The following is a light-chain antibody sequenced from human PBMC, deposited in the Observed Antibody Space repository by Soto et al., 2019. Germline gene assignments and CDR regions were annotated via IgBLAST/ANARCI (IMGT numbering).Light chain of an antibody. CDR1: MRDVGAYNL. J-gene: IGLJ2*01. V-gene: IGLV2-14*01. CDR2: EVR. Sequence: QSALTQPASVSGSPGQSITISCAGTMRDVGAYNLVSCYQQHPGRVPQLIIYEVRNRPSGISFRFSGSKSGNTASLTISGLQAEDEADYYCSSFTTKSTLTFGGGTKLTVL. CDR3: SSFTTKSTLT.